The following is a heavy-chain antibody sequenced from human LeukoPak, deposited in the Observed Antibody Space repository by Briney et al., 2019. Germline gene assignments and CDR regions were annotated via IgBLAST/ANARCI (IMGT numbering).Heavy chain of an antibody. J-gene: IGHJ4*02. CDR3: AKYSSNTLLRPFDY. CDR2: ISGSGGNT. Sequence: GGSLRLSCAASGFTFSSYAMSWVRQAPGKGLEWVSGISGSGGNTYYADSVKGRLTISRDNSKNTLYLQMNSLGAEDTALYYCAKYSSNTLLRPFDYWGQGTLVTVSS. CDR1: GFTFSSYA. V-gene: IGHV3-23*01. D-gene: IGHD3-3*01.